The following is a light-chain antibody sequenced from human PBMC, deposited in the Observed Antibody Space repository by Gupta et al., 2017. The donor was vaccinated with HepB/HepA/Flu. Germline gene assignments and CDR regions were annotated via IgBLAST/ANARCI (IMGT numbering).Light chain of an antibody. CDR3: QQDDSLPWT. J-gene: IGKJ1*01. V-gene: IGKV3-20*01. CDR1: QSVKSDF. Sequence: EVVLTQSPGTLSLSPGESATLSCRASQSVKSDFFVWFQQRPGQTPRLLINGGSTRATGIPDRFSGSGSGTDFTLTIFRLEPEDFAVYYCQQDDSLPWTFGQGTKVEI. CDR2: GGS.